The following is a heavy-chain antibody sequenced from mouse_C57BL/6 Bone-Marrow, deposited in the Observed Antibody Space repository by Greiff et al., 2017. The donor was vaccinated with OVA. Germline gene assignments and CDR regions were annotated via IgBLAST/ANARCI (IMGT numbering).Heavy chain of an antibody. V-gene: IGHV1-19*01. CDR3: ARTSAVVAMDFDY. CDR2: INPYNGGT. CDR1: GYTFTDYY. Sequence: VQLKESGPVLVKPGASVKMSCKASGYTFTDYYMNWVKQSHGKSLEWIGVINPYNGGTSYNQKFKGKATLTVDKSSSTAYMELNSLTSEDSAVYYCARTSAVVAMDFDYWGQGTTLTVSS. J-gene: IGHJ2*01. D-gene: IGHD1-1*01.